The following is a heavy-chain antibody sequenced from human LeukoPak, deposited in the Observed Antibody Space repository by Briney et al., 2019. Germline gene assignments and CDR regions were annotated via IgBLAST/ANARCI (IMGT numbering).Heavy chain of an antibody. CDR1: GFTFSSYG. V-gene: IGHV3-30*18. Sequence: PGGSLRLSCAASGFTFSSYGMHWVRQAPGKGLEWVAVISYDGSNKYYVDSVKGRFTISRDNSKNTLYLQMSSLRAEDTAVYYCAKDQLWGDYYDNSGYPTFDYWGEGTLITVSS. CDR2: ISYDGSNK. J-gene: IGHJ4*02. CDR3: AKDQLWGDYYDNSGYPTFDY. D-gene: IGHD3-22*01.